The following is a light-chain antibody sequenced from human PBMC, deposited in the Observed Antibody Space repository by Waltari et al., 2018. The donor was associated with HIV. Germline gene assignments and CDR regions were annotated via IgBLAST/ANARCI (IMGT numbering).Light chain of an antibody. J-gene: IGKJ4*01. CDR2: AAS. V-gene: IGKV1-39*01. CDR1: QSIGRY. CDR3: QQSTSTPLT. Sequence: EIEMNQSRYCVSACVGDRVSITCRASQSIGRYLNWYQQKPGKAPKLLIYAASSLQSGVPPRFSGSGSGTDFTLAISSLQPEDFATYYCQQSTSTPLTFGGGTKVEI.